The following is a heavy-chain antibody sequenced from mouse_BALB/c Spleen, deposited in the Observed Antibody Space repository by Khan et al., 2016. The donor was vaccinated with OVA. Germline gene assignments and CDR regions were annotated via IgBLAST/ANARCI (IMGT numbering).Heavy chain of an antibody. Sequence: VQLKQSGAELVKPGASVTLSCTASGFTIKDTYLHWVNQRPEQGLEWVGRIDPENGYVKFDPKFQGKATITADTSSSTVYLQLSSLTSEDTAVYYCARITYDDGSYWGQGTLVTVS. CDR2: IDPENGYV. CDR1: GFTIKDTY. CDR3: ARITYDDGSY. V-gene: IGHV14-3*02. D-gene: IGHD2-3*01. J-gene: IGHJ3*01.